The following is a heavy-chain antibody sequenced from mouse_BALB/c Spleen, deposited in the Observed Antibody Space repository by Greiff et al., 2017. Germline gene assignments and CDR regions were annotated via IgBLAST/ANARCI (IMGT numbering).Heavy chain of an antibody. CDR3: ARDLLLRVVGDY. V-gene: IGHV1-7*01. J-gene: IGHJ2*01. CDR2: INPSTGYT. CDR1: GYTFTSYW. D-gene: IGHD1-1*01. Sequence: VQLQQSGAELAKPGASVKMSCKASGYTFTSYWMHWVKQRPGQGLEWIGYINPSTGYTEYNQKFKDKATLTADRSSSTAYMQLSSLTSEDSAVYYCARDLLLRVVGDYWGQGTTLTVSS.